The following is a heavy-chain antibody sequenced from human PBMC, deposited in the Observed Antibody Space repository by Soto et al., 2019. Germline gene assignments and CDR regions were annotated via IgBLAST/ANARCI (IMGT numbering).Heavy chain of an antibody. Sequence: QVQLQESGPGLVKPSETLSLTCTVSGGSISSYYWSWIRQPPGKGLEWIGYIYYSGSTNYNPSLKSRVTISVDTSKNQFALKLSAVTAADTAVYYCAREHLDNYYGMDVWGQGTTVTVS. CDR2: IYYSGST. V-gene: IGHV4-59*01. J-gene: IGHJ6*02. D-gene: IGHD3-9*01. CDR1: GGSISSYY. CDR3: AREHLDNYYGMDV.